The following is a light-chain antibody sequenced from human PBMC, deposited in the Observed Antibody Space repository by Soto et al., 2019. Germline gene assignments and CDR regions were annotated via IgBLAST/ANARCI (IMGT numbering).Light chain of an antibody. J-gene: IGKJ2*01. CDR3: QQYGSAPPT. CDR1: QSVRSSK. Sequence: EIVLTQSPGTLSLSPGERATLSCRASQSVRSSKLAWDQQKPGQAPRLLIYGASSRATGIPDRFSGSGSGTDFTLTISGLEPEDFAVYYCQQYGSAPPTFGQGTKLEIK. CDR2: GAS. V-gene: IGKV3-20*01.